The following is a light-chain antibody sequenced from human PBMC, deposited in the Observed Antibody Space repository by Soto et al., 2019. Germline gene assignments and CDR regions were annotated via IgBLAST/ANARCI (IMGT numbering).Light chain of an antibody. CDR1: SSDVGGYNY. Sequence: QSVLTQPRSVSGSPGQSVTISCTGTSSDVGGYNYVSWYQQHPGKAPKLMIYDVSKRPSGVPVRFSGSKSGNTASLTISGLQAEDEADYYCCSYAGSYTLGWVFGGGTKLTVL. CDR3: CSYAGSYTLGWV. V-gene: IGLV2-11*01. CDR2: DVS. J-gene: IGLJ3*02.